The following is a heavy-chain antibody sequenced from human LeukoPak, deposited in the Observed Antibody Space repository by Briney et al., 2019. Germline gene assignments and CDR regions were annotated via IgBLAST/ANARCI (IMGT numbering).Heavy chain of an antibody. CDR3: ARTMVAGSNSGFDY. D-gene: IGHD6-19*01. CDR2: INPNSGGT. Sequence: ASVKVSCKASGYTFTGYYMHWVRQAPGQGLEWMGWINPNSGGTNYAQKFQDRVTMTRDTSISTAYMEPSRLRSDDTAVYYCARTMVAGSNSGFDYWGQGTLVTVSS. V-gene: IGHV1-2*02. CDR1: GYTFTGYY. J-gene: IGHJ4*02.